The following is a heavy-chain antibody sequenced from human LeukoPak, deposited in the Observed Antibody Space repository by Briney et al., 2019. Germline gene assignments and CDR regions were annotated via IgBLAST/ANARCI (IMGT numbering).Heavy chain of an antibody. D-gene: IGHD7-27*01. J-gene: IGHJ4*02. CDR1: GGSVSDYY. V-gene: IGHV4-59*02. CDR2: IYHTGST. Sequence: PSETLSLTCTISGGSVSDYYWSWIRQSPGKGLEWIGYIYHTGSTSYSPSLKSRVTISADTSQNQFSLRLSSVTAADTAVYYCASRKLGNDYWGQGTLVTVSS. CDR3: ASRKLGNDY.